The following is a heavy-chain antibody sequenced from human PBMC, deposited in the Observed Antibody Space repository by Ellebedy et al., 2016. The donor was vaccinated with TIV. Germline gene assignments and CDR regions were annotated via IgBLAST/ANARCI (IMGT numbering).Heavy chain of an antibody. CDR3: AINQQLGY. V-gene: IGHV1-2*02. CDR2: INPNSGGT. D-gene: IGHD6-6*01. J-gene: IGHJ4*02. Sequence: ASVTVSCKASGYTFTAYHIHWVRQAPGQGLEWMGWINPNSGGTSYAQKFQGRVTMTRDTSISTAYMELSRLRSDDTAVYYCAINQQLGYWGQGTLVTVSS. CDR1: GYTFTAYH.